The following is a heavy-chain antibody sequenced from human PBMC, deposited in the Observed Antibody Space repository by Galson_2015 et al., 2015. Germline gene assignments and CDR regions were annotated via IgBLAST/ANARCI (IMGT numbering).Heavy chain of an antibody. CDR2: INYSGYT. V-gene: IGHV4-59*01. CDR3: ARWCGSSGCHLNAFDV. D-gene: IGHD3-22*01. J-gene: IGHJ3*01. CDR1: GGSISTNF. Sequence: SETLSLTCTVSGGSISTNFWTWVRQAPGKGLEFIGYINYSGYTDYNPSLKSRVTMSVDTSKNQFSLRLSSVTAADTAVYYCARWCGSSGCHLNAFDVWAQGTMVSVSS.